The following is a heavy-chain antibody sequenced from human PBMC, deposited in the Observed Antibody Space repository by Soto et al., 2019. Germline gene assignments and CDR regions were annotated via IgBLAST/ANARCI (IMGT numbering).Heavy chain of an antibody. CDR2: ISYDGGYE. CDR3: AKGTTVTPWRYLDL. D-gene: IGHD4-17*01. CDR1: RFAFSSYA. J-gene: IGHJ2*01. V-gene: IGHV3-30*18. Sequence: QEQLVESGGGVVQPGKSLRLSCTASRFAFSSYAMHWVRQAPGKGLGWVAVISYDGGYENYADSVKGRFTVSRDNYKNTLWLQMNSLRAEDTALYYCAKGTTVTPWRYLDLWGQGTLVTVSS.